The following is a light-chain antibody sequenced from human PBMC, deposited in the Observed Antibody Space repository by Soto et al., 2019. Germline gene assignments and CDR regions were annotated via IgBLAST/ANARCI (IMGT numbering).Light chain of an antibody. CDR1: QSVSSSY. Sequence: EIVITQSPGTLALSPGERATPSCRGSQSVSSSYLAWYQQKPGQAPRLLIYGASSRATGIPDRFSGSGSGTDFTLTISRLEPEDFAVYYCHQYGSSAWTFGQGTKGDIK. CDR3: HQYGSSAWT. V-gene: IGKV3-20*01. CDR2: GAS. J-gene: IGKJ1*01.